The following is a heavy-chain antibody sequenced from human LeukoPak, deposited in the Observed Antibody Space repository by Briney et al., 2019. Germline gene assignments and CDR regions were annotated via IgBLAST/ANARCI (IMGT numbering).Heavy chain of an antibody. CDR3: ASGRQLGY. J-gene: IGHJ4*02. Sequence: GGSLRLSCAASGLTFSNYWMSWDRQAPGQGLEWVANIKEDGSEKYYVDSVKGRFTISRDNARNSLYLQMNSLRAEDTAVYYCASGRQLGYWGQGTLVTVSS. V-gene: IGHV3-7*01. CDR2: IKEDGSEK. D-gene: IGHD6-13*01. CDR1: GLTFSNYW.